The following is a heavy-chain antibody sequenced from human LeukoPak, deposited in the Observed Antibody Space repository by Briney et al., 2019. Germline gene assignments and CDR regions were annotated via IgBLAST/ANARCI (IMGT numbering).Heavy chain of an antibody. D-gene: IGHD3-9*01. Sequence: GGSLRLSCEASGFTFSTYPMHWVRQAPDKGLEWVAMISHHGSNEYYADSVKGRFTISRDNSKNTVYLQMNNPRVEDTAIYFCARVHDTTGYYHYFDPWGQGTLVTVSS. J-gene: IGHJ4*02. CDR3: ARVHDTTGYYHYFDP. CDR1: GFTFSTYP. CDR2: ISHHGSNE. V-gene: IGHV3-30*14.